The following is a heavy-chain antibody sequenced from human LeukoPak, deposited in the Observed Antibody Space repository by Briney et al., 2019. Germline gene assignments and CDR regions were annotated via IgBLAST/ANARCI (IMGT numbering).Heavy chain of an antibody. V-gene: IGHV4-39*07. Sequence: SETLSLTCTVSGGSISNRSHFWGWIRQTPGKGLEWFGSIYYSGYTYYNPSLKSRVTISVDTSKNQFSLKLSSVTAADTAVYYCARDSRYYDILTGYYYSTLGMDVWGQGTTVTVSS. CDR1: GGSISNRSHF. CDR3: ARDSRYYDILTGYYYSTLGMDV. J-gene: IGHJ6*02. CDR2: IYYSGYT. D-gene: IGHD3-9*01.